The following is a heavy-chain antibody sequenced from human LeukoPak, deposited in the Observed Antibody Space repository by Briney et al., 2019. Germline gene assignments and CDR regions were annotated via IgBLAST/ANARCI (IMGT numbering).Heavy chain of an antibody. D-gene: IGHD6-13*01. CDR1: GFTVSRNY. J-gene: IGHJ5*02. Sequence: GGSLRLSCAASGFTVSRNYMTWVRHALGKGLEWVSVIYSDGTTYYADSVKGRFTISRQSSANTVYLQMNSRTAEDTAVYYCARGYSSSWSLCAWGQGTLVTVSS. CDR2: IYSDGTT. CDR3: ARGYSSSWSLCA. V-gene: IGHV3-53*04.